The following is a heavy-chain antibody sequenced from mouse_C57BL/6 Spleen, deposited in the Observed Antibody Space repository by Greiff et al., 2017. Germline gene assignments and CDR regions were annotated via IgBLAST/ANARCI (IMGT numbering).Heavy chain of an antibody. CDR1: GYAFRSSW. V-gene: IGHV1-82*01. D-gene: IGHD2-4*01. CDR3: ARGDYDYEYYFDY. Sequence: QVQLQQSGPELVKPGASVKISCKASGYAFRSSWMNWVKQRPGKGLEWIGRIYPGDGDTNYNGKFKGKATLTADKSSSTAYMQLSSLTSEDSAVYFCARGDYDYEYYFDYWGQGTTLTVSS. J-gene: IGHJ2*01. CDR2: IYPGDGDT.